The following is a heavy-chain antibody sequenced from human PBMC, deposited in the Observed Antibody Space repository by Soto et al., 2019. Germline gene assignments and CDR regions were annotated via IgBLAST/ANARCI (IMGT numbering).Heavy chain of an antibody. CDR3: ARGWVYDSNDYYYAY. V-gene: IGHV1-69*01. J-gene: IGHJ4*02. CDR2: IIPIFGTA. Sequence: QVQLVQSGAEVRKPGSSVKVSCKASGGTFSRHAISWVRQAPGQGLEWMGGIIPIFGTANHAQKFQGSVTIIADESTSTVYMELSSLRSEDTAMYYCARGWVYDSNDYYYAYWGQGTLVIVSS. CDR1: GGTFSRHA. D-gene: IGHD3-22*01.